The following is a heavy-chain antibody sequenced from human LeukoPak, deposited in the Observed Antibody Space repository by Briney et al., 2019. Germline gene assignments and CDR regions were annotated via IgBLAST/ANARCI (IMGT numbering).Heavy chain of an antibody. CDR3: ARGQWGSYGSWYFDY. CDR2: MNPNNGDT. D-gene: IGHD3-16*01. Sequence: ASVKVSCKASGYTFTTYDINWVRQVPGQGLEWMGWMNPNNGDTGYAQKFQGRVTITRDTSKITVYMELRSLTSEDTAIFYCARGQWGSYGSWYFDYWGQGSLVTVSS. CDR1: GYTFTTYD. V-gene: IGHV1-8*01. J-gene: IGHJ4*02.